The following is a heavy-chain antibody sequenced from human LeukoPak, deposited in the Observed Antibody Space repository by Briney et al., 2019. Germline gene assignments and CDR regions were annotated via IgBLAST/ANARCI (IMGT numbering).Heavy chain of an antibody. Sequence: GESLKISCKASGYSFTSYWIGWVRQMPGKDLEWMGIIDPSDSETRYTPSFQGQVTISVDKSLTTAYVQWNSLKASDTAMYYCARQTAMGRSGDYWGQGTLVTVSS. CDR1: GYSFTSYW. D-gene: IGHD5-18*01. V-gene: IGHV5-51*01. J-gene: IGHJ4*02. CDR3: ARQTAMGRSGDY. CDR2: IDPSDSET.